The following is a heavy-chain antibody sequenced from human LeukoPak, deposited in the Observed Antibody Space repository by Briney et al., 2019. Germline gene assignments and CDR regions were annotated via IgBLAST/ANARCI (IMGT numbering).Heavy chain of an antibody. CDR1: LDSTTSNF. V-gene: IGHV4-59*12. Sequence: PSETLSLTRTDSLDSTTSNFCSWVRQPPGKGLEWIGEIHRSGSPNYNPSLQSRVTISIDRSRNQIVLELSSVTAADTAVYYCAREILGGFNPGAYW. D-gene: IGHD1-14*01. CDR3: AREILGGFNPGAY. J-gene: IGHJ4*01. CDR2: IHRSGSP.